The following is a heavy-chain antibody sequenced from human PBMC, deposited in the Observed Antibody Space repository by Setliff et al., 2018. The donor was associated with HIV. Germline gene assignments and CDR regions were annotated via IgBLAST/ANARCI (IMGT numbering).Heavy chain of an antibody. D-gene: IGHD3-10*01. CDR3: ARALTMLRGVLEH. CDR1: GGSFTGYY. V-gene: IGHV4-34*01. CDR2: INHSGNT. J-gene: IGHJ4*02. Sequence: PSETLSLTCAVSGGSFTGYYWSWIRQTPGKGLEWIAEINHSGNTNYNPSLKSRVTISVVTSKSHFSLKMTSVTAADTAIYFCARALTMLRGVLEHWGQGALVTVSS.